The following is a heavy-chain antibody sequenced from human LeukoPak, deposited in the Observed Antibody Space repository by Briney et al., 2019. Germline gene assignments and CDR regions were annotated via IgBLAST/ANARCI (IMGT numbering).Heavy chain of an antibody. D-gene: IGHD3-22*01. CDR3: ARDPYYYDSSGYYHLNYYFNY. Sequence: ASVKVSCKASGYTFTSYGISWVRQAPGQGLEWMGWISAYNGNTNYAQNLQGRVTMTRDTSTSTAYMELRSLRSDDTAVYYCARDPYYYDSSGYYHLNYYFNYWGQGTLVTVSS. CDR2: ISAYNGNT. J-gene: IGHJ4*02. V-gene: IGHV1-18*01. CDR1: GYTFTSYG.